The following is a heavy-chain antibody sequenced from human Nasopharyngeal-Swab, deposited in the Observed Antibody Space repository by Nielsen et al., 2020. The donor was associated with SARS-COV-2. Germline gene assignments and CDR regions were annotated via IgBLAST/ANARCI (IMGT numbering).Heavy chain of an antibody. V-gene: IGHV4-59*01. J-gene: IGHJ4*02. Sequence: GSLRLSCTVSGGSISSYYWSWIRQAPGKGLEWIGYIYYSGSTNYNPSLKSRVTISVDTSKNQFSLKLSSVTAADTAVYYCARLLLSPYDRRIDYFYYWGQGTLVTVSS. CDR1: GGSISSYY. CDR3: ARLLLSPYDRRIDYFYY. CDR2: IYYSGST. D-gene: IGHD3-22*01.